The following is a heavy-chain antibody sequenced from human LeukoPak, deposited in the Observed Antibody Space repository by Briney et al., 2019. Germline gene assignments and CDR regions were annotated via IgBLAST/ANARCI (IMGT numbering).Heavy chain of an antibody. CDR2: ISGSGGST. V-gene: IGHV3-23*01. J-gene: IGHJ3*02. CDR3: AKDRSGRFDIVTGYPAFDI. D-gene: IGHD3-9*01. CDR1: GFTFSSYG. Sequence: GGSLRLSCAASGFTFSSYGMSWVRQAPGKGLEWVSAISGSGGSTYYADSVKGRFTISRDNSKNTLYLQMNSLRAEDTAVYYCAKDRSGRFDIVTGYPAFDIWGQGTMVTVSS.